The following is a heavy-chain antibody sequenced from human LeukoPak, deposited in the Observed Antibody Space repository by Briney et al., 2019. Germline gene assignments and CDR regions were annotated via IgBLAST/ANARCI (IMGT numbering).Heavy chain of an antibody. CDR3: TTGNFVGQWPDY. CDR1: GFTFSSYA. V-gene: IGHV3-23*01. CDR2: ISGSGGST. Sequence: GGSLRLSCAASGFTFSSYAMSWVRQAPGKGLEWVSAISGSGGSTYYADSVKGRFTISRDNSKNTLYLQMNSLRTEDTAMYYCTTGNFVGQWPDYWGQGTLVTVSS. D-gene: IGHD6-19*01. J-gene: IGHJ4*02.